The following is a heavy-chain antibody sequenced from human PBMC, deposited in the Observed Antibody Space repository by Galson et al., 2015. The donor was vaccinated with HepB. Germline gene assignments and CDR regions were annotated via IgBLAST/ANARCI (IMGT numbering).Heavy chain of an antibody. D-gene: IGHD7-27*01. CDR2: ICSTSTYI. CDR3: ARDPPLGTPIAN. CDR1: GFTFSSYN. J-gene: IGHJ1*01. V-gene: IGHV3-21*01. Sequence: SLRLSCAASGFTFSSYNMHWVRQAPGKGLEWVSSICSTSTYIYYADSVKGRFTVSRDNAKNVPYLQMNSLRAEDTAVYYCARDPPLGTPIANWGQGTLGTI.